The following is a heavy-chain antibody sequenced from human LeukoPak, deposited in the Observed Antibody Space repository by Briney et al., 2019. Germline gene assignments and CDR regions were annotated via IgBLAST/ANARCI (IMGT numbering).Heavy chain of an antibody. CDR3: AKGNGYSYGRYYFYY. V-gene: IGHV3-23*01. D-gene: IGHD5-18*01. Sequence: GGSLRLSCAASGFTFSSYAMGWVRQAPGKGLEWVSAITASGCNIYYADSVKGRFTISIDNSKNTLYLQVNSLRAEDTAVYYCAKGNGYSYGRYYFYYWGQGTLVTVSS. CDR1: GFTFSSYA. J-gene: IGHJ4*02. CDR2: ITASGCNI.